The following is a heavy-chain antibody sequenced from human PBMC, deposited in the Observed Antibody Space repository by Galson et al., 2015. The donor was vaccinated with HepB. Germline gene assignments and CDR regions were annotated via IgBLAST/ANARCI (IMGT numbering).Heavy chain of an antibody. CDR2: ISYDGSNK. CDR3: ARDSYGSGSYDPGAFDI. V-gene: IGHV3-30*04. CDR1: GFTFSSYA. D-gene: IGHD3-10*01. Sequence: SLRLSCAASGFTFSSYAMHWVRQAPGKGLEWVAVISYDGSNKYYADSVKGRFTISRDNSKNTLYLQMNSLRAEDTAVYYCARDSYGSGSYDPGAFDIWGQGTMVTVSS. J-gene: IGHJ3*02.